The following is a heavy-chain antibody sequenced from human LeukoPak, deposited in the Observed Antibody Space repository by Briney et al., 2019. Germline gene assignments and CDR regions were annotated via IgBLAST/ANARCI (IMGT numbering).Heavy chain of an antibody. V-gene: IGHV1-2*02. Sequence: ASVKVSCKASGYTFTSYYMHWVRQAPGQGLEWMGWINPKSGGTNYAQKFQGRVTMTRDTSISTAYMELSRLRSDDTAVYYCARGPDSGSYFPYDYWGQGTLVTVSS. J-gene: IGHJ4*02. CDR1: GYTFTSYY. CDR2: INPKSGGT. D-gene: IGHD1-26*01. CDR3: ARGPDSGSYFPYDY.